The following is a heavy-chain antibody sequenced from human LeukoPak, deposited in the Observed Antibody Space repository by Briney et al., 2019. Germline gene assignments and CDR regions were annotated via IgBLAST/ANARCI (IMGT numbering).Heavy chain of an antibody. Sequence: PSGTLSLTCAVSGYSISSGYYWGWIRQPPGKGLEWIGSIYHSGSTYYNPSLKSRVTISVDTSKNQFSLKLSSVTAADTAVYYCARLRYYYDSSGYCFDYWGQGTLVTVSS. V-gene: IGHV4-38-2*01. CDR3: ARLRYYYDSSGYCFDY. J-gene: IGHJ4*02. CDR1: GYSISSGYY. D-gene: IGHD3-22*01. CDR2: IYHSGST.